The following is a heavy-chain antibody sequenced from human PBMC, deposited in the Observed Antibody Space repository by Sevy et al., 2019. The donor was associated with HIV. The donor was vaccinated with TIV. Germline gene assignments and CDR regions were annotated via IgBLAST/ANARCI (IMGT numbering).Heavy chain of an antibody. CDR1: GGSISSGSYY. D-gene: IGHD2-15*01. CDR2: IYTSGST. V-gene: IGHV4-61*02. J-gene: IGHJ5*02. CDR3: ARERGGYCSGGSCYEGSWFDP. Sequence: SETLSLTCTVSGGSISSGSYYWSWIRQPAGKGLEWIGRIYTSGSTDYNPSLKSRVIMSVDTSKNQFSLKQSSVTAADTAVYYCARERGGYCSGGSCYEGSWFDPWGQGNLVTVST.